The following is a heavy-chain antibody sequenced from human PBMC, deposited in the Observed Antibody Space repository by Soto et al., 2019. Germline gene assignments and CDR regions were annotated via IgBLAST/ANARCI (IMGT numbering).Heavy chain of an antibody. J-gene: IGHJ4*02. V-gene: IGHV3-74*01. CDR3: ARGSEKAAGQDY. CDR2: INSGGSIT. D-gene: IGHD6-13*01. Sequence: GGSLRLSCAASGFTFSSYWMHWVRQAPGKGLVWVSSINSGGSITGNADSVKGRCTITSDNAKNTLYLQMNSLRAEDKAVYYCARGSEKAAGQDYWGQGTLVTVSS. CDR1: GFTFSSYW.